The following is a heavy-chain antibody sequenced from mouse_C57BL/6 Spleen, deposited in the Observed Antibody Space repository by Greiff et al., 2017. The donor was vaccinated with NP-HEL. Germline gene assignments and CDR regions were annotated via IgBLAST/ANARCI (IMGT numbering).Heavy chain of an antibody. CDR1: GYSITSGYY. D-gene: IGHD2-5*01. CDR2: ISYDGSN. J-gene: IGHJ3*01. Sequence: ESGPGLVKPSQSLSLTCSVTGYSITSGYYWNWIRQFPGNKLEWMGYISYDGSNNYNPSLKNRISITRDTSKNQFFLKLNSVTTEDTATYYCARGDYSNYGGDWFAYWGQGTLVTVSA. V-gene: IGHV3-6*01. CDR3: ARGDYSNYGGDWFAY.